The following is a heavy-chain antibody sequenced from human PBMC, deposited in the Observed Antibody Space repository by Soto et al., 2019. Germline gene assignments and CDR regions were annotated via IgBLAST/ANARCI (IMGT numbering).Heavy chain of an antibody. Sequence: SETLSLTCTVSGGSISSSSYYWGWIRQPPGKGLEWIGSIYYSGSTYYNPSLKSRVTISVDTSKNQFSLKLSSVTAADTAVYYCARRQQQTGGDYYYYGMDVWGQGTTVTVSS. CDR3: ARRQQQTGGDYYYYGMDV. V-gene: IGHV4-39*01. CDR2: IYYSGST. CDR1: GGSISSSSYY. J-gene: IGHJ6*02. D-gene: IGHD6-13*01.